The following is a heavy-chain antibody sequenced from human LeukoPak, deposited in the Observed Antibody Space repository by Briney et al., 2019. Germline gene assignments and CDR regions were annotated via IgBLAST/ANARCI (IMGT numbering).Heavy chain of an antibody. CDR3: ARGRDIVVVPAAIRSERDNWFDP. CDR1: GGSFSGYY. J-gene: IGHJ5*02. D-gene: IGHD2-2*01. V-gene: IGHV4-34*01. Sequence: PSETLSLTCAVYGGSFSGYYWSWIRQPPGKGLEWIGEINHSGSTNYNPSLKSRVTISVDTSKNQFSLKLSSVTAADTAVYYCARGRDIVVVPAAIRSERDNWFDPWGQGTLVTVSS. CDR2: INHSGST.